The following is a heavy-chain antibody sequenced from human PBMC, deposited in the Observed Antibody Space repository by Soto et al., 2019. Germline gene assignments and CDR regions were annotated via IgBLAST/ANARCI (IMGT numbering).Heavy chain of an antibody. Sequence: QVQLVQSGAEVKKPGSSVKVSCKASGGTFSSYTISWVRQAPGQGLEWMGRIIPILGIANYAQKFQGRVTITADKSTSTAYKDLSSLRAEDTAVYYCARGYSSTYAFDIWGQGTMVTVSS. CDR3: ARGYSSTYAFDI. CDR1: GGTFSSYT. CDR2: IIPILGIA. V-gene: IGHV1-69*02. D-gene: IGHD6-19*01. J-gene: IGHJ3*02.